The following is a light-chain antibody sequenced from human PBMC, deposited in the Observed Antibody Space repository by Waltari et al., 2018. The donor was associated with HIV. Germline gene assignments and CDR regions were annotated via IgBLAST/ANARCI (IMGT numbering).Light chain of an antibody. V-gene: IGLV2-8*01. CDR1: SSDVGGYEY. Sequence: QSALTQPPSASGSLGQSVTISCTGTSSDVGGYEYVSWYPHHPDNAPKLIIYEVNKRPSAVPVRFSGSKSDNTASLTVAWLQDDDEAHYYCASYGDTNRVLFGGGTRVTVL. J-gene: IGLJ6*01. CDR3: ASYGDTNRVL. CDR2: EVN.